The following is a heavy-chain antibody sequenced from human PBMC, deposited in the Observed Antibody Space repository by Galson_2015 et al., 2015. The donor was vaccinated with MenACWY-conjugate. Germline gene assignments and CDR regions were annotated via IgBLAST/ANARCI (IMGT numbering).Heavy chain of an antibody. Sequence: SLRLSCAASGFTFSSYAMSWVRQAPGKGLEWVSAISGSGGSTYYADSVKGRFTISRDNSKNTLYLQMNSLRAEDTAVYYCARTGYSYGSNWFDPWGQGTLVTVSS. CDR1: GFTFSSYA. V-gene: IGHV3-23*01. D-gene: IGHD5-18*01. CDR2: ISGSGGST. J-gene: IGHJ5*02. CDR3: ARTGYSYGSNWFDP.